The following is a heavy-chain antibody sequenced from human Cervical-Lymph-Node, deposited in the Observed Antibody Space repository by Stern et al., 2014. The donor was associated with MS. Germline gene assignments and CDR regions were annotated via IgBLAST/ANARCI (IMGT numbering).Heavy chain of an antibody. Sequence: QVQLQESGPGLVKPSQTLSLTCTVSGGAVRRGAYYWNWIRQSPGKGLEWIGYIYNSGSTFSNPSLKSLLTISTDTSNNQFSLKLDSVTAADTAVYYCARGFRYGGRAWYLDLWGRGTLVTVSS. CDR1: GGAVRRGAYY. V-gene: IGHV4-31*01. D-gene: IGHD4-17*01. CDR2: IYNSGST. CDR3: ARGFRYGGRAWYLDL. J-gene: IGHJ2*01.